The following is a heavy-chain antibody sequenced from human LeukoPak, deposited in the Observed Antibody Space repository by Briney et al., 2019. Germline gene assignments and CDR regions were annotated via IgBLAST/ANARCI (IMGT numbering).Heavy chain of an antibody. V-gene: IGHV1-69*04. CDR2: ITPVLGVA. CDR3: ARARRVRGVSPEYSWFDP. Sequence: ASVKVSCKASGGSFSIYGFTWVRQAPGQGLEWMGRITPVLGVANYAQKFQGRVTIIADKFTSTVYMELSSLRSEDTAVYYCARARRVRGVSPEYSWFDPWGQGTLVTVSS. D-gene: IGHD3-10*01. J-gene: IGHJ5*02. CDR1: GGSFSIYG.